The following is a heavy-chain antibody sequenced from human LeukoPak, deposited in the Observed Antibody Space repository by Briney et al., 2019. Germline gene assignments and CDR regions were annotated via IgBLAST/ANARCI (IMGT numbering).Heavy chain of an antibody. V-gene: IGHV1-8*01. CDR2: MNPNSGNT. CDR1: GYTFTSYD. Sequence: ASVKVSCKASGYTFTSYDINWVRQATGQGLEWMGWMNPNSGNTGYAQKFQGRVTMTRNTSISTAYMELSSLRSEDTAVYYCARGRGVAATYNWFDPWGQGTLVTVSS. D-gene: IGHD2-15*01. J-gene: IGHJ5*02. CDR3: ARGRGVAATYNWFDP.